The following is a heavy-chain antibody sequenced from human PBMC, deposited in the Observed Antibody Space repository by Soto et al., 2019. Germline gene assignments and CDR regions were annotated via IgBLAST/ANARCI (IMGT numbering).Heavy chain of an antibody. D-gene: IGHD6-13*01. CDR1: GGSISSSSYY. CDR2: IYYSGST. Sequence: QLQLQESGPGLVKPSETLSLTCTVSGGSISSSSYYWGWIRQPPGKGLEWIGSIYYSGSTYYNPALKRRVTIAVDTSKNQFSLKLGSVTAADTAVYYCARESRVYSSSWYYFDYWGEGTLVTVSS. V-gene: IGHV4-39*02. CDR3: ARESRVYSSSWYYFDY. J-gene: IGHJ4*02.